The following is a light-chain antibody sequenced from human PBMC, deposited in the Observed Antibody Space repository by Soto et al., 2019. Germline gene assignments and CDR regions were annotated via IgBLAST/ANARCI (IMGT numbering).Light chain of an antibody. CDR2: AAS. Sequence: VFRQSLCTLSLPPLYRATLSCRASRTVSNNVAWYQQKPGQAPRLLIYAASTRATDIPGKFSGSGSGTEFTLTISSLQSEDSAVYYCQQYHNWPWTFGQGTKVDIK. J-gene: IGKJ1*01. CDR1: RTVSNN. V-gene: IGKV3-15*01. CDR3: QQYHNWPWT.